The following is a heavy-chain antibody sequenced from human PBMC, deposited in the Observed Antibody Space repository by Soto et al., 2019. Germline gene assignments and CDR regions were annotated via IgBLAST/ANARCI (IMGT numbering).Heavy chain of an antibody. V-gene: IGHV2-5*02. CDR1: GFSLSTSGVG. CDR3: ALVHSVIGWFDP. D-gene: IGHD2-21*01. Sequence: QITLKESGPPLVKPTQTLTLTCTFSGFSLSTSGVGVGWIRQPPGKALEWLALIYWDDDKRYSPSLKSRLTITKDTSKNQVVLTKTNMDPVDTATYYCALVHSVIGWFDPWGQGTLVTVSS. J-gene: IGHJ5*02. CDR2: IYWDDDK.